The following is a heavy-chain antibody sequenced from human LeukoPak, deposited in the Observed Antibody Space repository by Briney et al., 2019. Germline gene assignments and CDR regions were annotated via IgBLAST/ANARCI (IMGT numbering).Heavy chain of an antibody. D-gene: IGHD3-22*01. Sequence: GGSLRLSCAASGFTFSTYAVNWVRQAPGRGLEWVSTISGSGDSTYYADSVKGRFTISRDNSKDTLYLQMNSLRAEDTAVYYCAKGPYYYDSNGFDYWGQGTLVTVSS. CDR1: GFTFSTYA. CDR3: AKGPYYYDSNGFDY. V-gene: IGHV3-23*01. J-gene: IGHJ4*02. CDR2: ISGSGDST.